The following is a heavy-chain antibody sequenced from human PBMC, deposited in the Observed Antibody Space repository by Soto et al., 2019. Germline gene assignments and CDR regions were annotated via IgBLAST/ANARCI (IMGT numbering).Heavy chain of an antibody. D-gene: IGHD2-2*01. CDR2: IYYTGVT. Sequence: PSETLSLTCTVSGASLHIGGYYWAWIRQNPGKGLEWIGYIYYTGVTYYNPSLGSRVNISVDTSKNQFSLELTSVTAADTAVYYCASDGSSTANWLDPWGQGLLVTVSS. V-gene: IGHV4-31*03. J-gene: IGHJ5*02. CDR1: GASLHIGGYY. CDR3: ASDGSSTANWLDP.